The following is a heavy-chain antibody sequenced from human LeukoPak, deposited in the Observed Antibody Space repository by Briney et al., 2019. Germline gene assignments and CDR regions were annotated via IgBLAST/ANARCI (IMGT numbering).Heavy chain of an antibody. CDR3: ARSSGPLDY. CDR2: ISSSSSTI. D-gene: IGHD3-22*01. V-gene: IGHV3-48*04. Sequence: GGSLRLSCAASGFTFSSYSMTWVRQAPGKGLEWVSYISSSSSTIYYTDSVKGRFTISRDNAKNSLYLQMNSLRAEDTAVYYCARSSGPLDYWGQGTLVTVSS. CDR1: GFTFSSYS. J-gene: IGHJ4*02.